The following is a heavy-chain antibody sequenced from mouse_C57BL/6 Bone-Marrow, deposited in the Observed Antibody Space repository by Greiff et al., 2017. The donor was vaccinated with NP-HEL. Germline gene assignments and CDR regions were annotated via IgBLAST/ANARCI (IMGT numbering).Heavy chain of an antibody. Sequence: EVMLVESGGGLVKPGGSLKLSCAASGFTFSSYAMSWVRQTPEKRLEWVATISDGGSYTYYPDNVKGRFTISRDNAKNNLYLQMSHLKSEDTAMYYCARDRTTIVSYWYFDVWGTGTTVTVSS. D-gene: IGHD2-12*01. CDR3: ARDRTTIVSYWYFDV. V-gene: IGHV5-4*01. J-gene: IGHJ1*03. CDR2: ISDGGSYT. CDR1: GFTFSSYA.